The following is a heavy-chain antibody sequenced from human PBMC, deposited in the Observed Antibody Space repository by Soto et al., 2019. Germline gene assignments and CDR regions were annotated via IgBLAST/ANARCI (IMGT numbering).Heavy chain of an antibody. D-gene: IGHD3-16*02. V-gene: IGHV4-39*01. CDR1: GDSISRSLYY. Sequence: SETLSLTCAVSGDSISRSLYYWDWVRQPPGKGLEWLGSISYSGSTHYNPSLRSRGTRSVDTSKNQFYLKLSSVTAADTAAYDCVSSGPYPYDSFDHWCQGTLVTVSS. J-gene: IGHJ4*02. CDR2: ISYSGST. CDR3: VSSGPYPYDSFDH.